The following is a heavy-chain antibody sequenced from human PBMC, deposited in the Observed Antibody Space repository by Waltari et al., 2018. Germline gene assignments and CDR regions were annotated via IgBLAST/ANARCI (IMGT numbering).Heavy chain of an antibody. V-gene: IGHV4-39*07. J-gene: IGHJ4*02. CDR1: CSSLISSDYY. CDR3: ARVYNTIDY. D-gene: IGHD1-20*01. CDR2: VFYSGST. Sequence: QLQLQESGPGLVKCSETLIVPCSVTCSSLISSDYYWGWIRQPPGKGLEWIANVFYSGSTYYNPSLRSRVTISVDTSKNQFYLKVTSLSAADTAVYYCARVYNTIDYWGQGTLVTVSS.